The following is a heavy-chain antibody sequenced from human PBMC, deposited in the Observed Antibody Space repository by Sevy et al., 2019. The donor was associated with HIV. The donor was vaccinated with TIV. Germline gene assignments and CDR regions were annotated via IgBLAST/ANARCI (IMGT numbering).Heavy chain of an antibody. D-gene: IGHD3-22*01. Sequence: GGSLRLSCAASGFTFVTYAMNWVRQAPGKGLEWVSGVSGSGATTLYADSVKGRFSISRDNSKNTLYLQINSLRAEDTAVYYCVKDVYDSSGYYPMGAFDIWGQGTMVTVSS. CDR1: GFTFVTYA. CDR2: VSGSGATT. CDR3: VKDVYDSSGYYPMGAFDI. V-gene: IGHV3-23*01. J-gene: IGHJ3*02.